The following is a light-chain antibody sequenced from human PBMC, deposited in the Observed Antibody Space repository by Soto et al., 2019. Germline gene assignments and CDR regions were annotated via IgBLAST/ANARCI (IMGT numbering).Light chain of an antibody. CDR3: SSYTSSSTLYV. V-gene: IGLV2-14*01. Sequence: QSVLTQPASVSGSPGQSITISWTGTSSDVGGYNYVSWYQQHPGKAPKLMIYDVSNRPSGVSNRFSGSKSGNTASLTISGLQAVDEAAYFCSSYTSSSTLYVFGTGTKVTVL. CDR2: DVS. J-gene: IGLJ1*01. CDR1: SSDVGGYNY.